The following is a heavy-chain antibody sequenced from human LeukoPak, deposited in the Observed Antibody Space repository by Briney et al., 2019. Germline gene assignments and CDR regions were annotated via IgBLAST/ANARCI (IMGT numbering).Heavy chain of an antibody. Sequence: SETLSLTCTVSGSSISSSISNYYWSWIRQPPGKGLEWIGYIYYSGSTNYNPSLKSRVTISVDTSKNQFSLKLSSVTAADTAVYYCARETGYYFDYWGQGTLVTVSS. J-gene: IGHJ4*02. V-gene: IGHV4-61*01. D-gene: IGHD1-1*01. CDR3: ARETGYYFDY. CDR2: IYYSGST. CDR1: GSSISSSISNYY.